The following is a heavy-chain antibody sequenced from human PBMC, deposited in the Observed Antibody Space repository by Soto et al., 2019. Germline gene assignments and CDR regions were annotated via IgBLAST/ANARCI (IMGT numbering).Heavy chain of an antibody. J-gene: IGHJ4*02. Sequence: PGGSLRLSCAASGFTFSSYAMHWVRQAPGKGLEYVSVINSNGGNTDYARSVKGRFTISRDNSKNTLYLQMGSLRAEDMAVYYCAKQSGSGSYYTAGSVGNFAYWGQRTLVTVSS. CDR2: INSNGGNT. CDR3: AKQSGSGSYYTAGSVGNFAY. CDR1: GFTFSSYA. D-gene: IGHD3-10*01. V-gene: IGHV3-64*01.